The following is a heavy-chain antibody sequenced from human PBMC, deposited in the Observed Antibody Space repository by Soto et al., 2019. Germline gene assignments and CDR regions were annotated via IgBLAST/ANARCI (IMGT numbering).Heavy chain of an antibody. CDR1: GFTFSSYA. Sequence: PGGSLRLSCVASGFTFSSYAMHWVRQAPGKGLEWVAVISYDGSNKYYADSVKGRFTISRDDSKNTLYLQMNSLRAEDTAVYYCARGNDFWSDNTNYGMDVWGQGTTVTVSS. J-gene: IGHJ6*02. CDR3: ARGNDFWSDNTNYGMDV. D-gene: IGHD3-3*01. CDR2: ISYDGSNK. V-gene: IGHV3-30-3*01.